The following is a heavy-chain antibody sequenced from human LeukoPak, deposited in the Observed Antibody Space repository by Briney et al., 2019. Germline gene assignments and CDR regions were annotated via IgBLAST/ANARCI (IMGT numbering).Heavy chain of an antibody. CDR1: GGTFSSYA. CDR2: IIPIFGTA. Sequence: SVKVSCKASGGTFSSYAISWVRQAPGQGLEWMGGIIPIFGTANYAQKFQGRVTITADESTSTAYMELSSLRSEDSAVYYCARDLWCRGGSCYSHDPYIDYWGRGTLVTVSS. CDR3: ARDLWCRGGSCYSHDPYIDY. D-gene: IGHD2-15*01. V-gene: IGHV1-69*13. J-gene: IGHJ4*02.